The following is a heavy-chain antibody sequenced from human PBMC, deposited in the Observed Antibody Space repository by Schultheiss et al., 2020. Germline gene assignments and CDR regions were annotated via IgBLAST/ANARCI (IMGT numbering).Heavy chain of an antibody. CDR2: ISANNGNT. D-gene: IGHD6-19*01. Sequence: ASVKVSCKASGYTFTTYGISWVRQAPGQGLEWMGWISANNGNTNYAQNLQDRVTMTTDTSTTTAYMELRSLRSDDTAVYFCARLAIAVAGKFGYWGQGTLVTVSS. J-gene: IGHJ4*02. CDR3: ARLAIAVAGKFGY. V-gene: IGHV1-18*01. CDR1: GYTFTTYG.